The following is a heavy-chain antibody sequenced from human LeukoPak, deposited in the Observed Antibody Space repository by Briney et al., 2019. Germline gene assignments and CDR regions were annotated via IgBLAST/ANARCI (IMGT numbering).Heavy chain of an antibody. D-gene: IGHD2-8*02. CDR2: IRPDESDT. Sequence: GGSLRLSCAASGFAFRNYGMHWVRQAPGKGLEWVTFIRPDESDTYYADSVKGRFTISRDNSENTLSLQLTSLRPEDTAVYYCPRSLVDGDYYYNMYVWAKGTTVTVSS. CDR1: GFAFRNYG. J-gene: IGHJ6*03. CDR3: PRSLVDGDYYYNMYV. V-gene: IGHV3-30*02.